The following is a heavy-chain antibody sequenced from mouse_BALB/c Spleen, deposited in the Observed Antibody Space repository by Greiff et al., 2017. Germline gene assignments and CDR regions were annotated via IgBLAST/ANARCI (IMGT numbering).Heavy chain of an antibody. D-gene: IGHD2-14*01. CDR1: GFTFTDYY. J-gene: IGHJ2*01. V-gene: IGHV7-3*02. CDR2: IRNKANGYTT. CDR3: ARDRYDVGFDY. Sequence: DVKLVESGGGLVQPGGSLRLSCATSGFTFTDYYMSWVRQPPGKALEWLGFIRNKANGYTTEYSASVKGRFTISRDNSQSILYLQMNTLRAEDSATYYCARDRYDVGFDYWGQGTTLTVSS.